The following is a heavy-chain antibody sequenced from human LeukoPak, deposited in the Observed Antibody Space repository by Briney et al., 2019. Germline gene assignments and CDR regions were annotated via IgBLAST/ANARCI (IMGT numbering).Heavy chain of an antibody. V-gene: IGHV4-34*01. J-gene: IGHJ4*02. Sequence: PSETLSLTCAVYGGSFSGYYWSWIRQPPGKGLEWIGEINHSGSTNYNPSLKSRVTISVDTSKNQFSLKPSSVTAADTAVYYCASFYMRADWGQGTLVTVSS. CDR3: ASFYMRAD. CDR2: INHSGST. CDR1: GGSFSGYY.